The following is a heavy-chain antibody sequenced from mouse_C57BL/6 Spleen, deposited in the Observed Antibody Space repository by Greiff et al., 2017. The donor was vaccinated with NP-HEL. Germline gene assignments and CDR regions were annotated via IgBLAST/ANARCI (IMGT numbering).Heavy chain of an antibody. Sequence: EVKLVESGGGLVKPGGSLKLSCAASGFTFSSYAMSWVRQTPEKRLEWVATISDGGSYTYYPDNVKGRFTISRDNAKNNLYLQMSHLKSEDTAMYYCARELGAGYFDVWGTGTTVTVSS. D-gene: IGHD4-1*01. J-gene: IGHJ1*03. CDR1: GFTFSSYA. CDR2: ISDGGSYT. V-gene: IGHV5-4*01. CDR3: ARELGAGYFDV.